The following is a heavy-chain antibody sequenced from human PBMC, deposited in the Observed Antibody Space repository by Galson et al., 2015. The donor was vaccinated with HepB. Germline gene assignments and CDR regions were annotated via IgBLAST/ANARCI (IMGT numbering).Heavy chain of an antibody. J-gene: IGHJ4*02. V-gene: IGHV3-23*01. D-gene: IGHD6-13*01. Sequence: SLRLSCAVSGFTFSSYGMSWVRQAPGKGLEWVSSISGSGDSTNYADSVKGRFTISRDNSKTTVYLQMNSITAEDTAVYYCVPPPRPRSTWYFDSWGQGTLVTVSS. CDR1: GFTFSSYG. CDR2: ISGSGDST. CDR3: VPPPRPRSTWYFDS.